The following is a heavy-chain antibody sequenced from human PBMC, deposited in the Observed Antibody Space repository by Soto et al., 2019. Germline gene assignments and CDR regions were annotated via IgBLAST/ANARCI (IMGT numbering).Heavy chain of an antibody. V-gene: IGHV3-30*18. J-gene: IGHJ1*01. Sequence: QVQLVESGGGVVQPGRSLILSCAASGFTFSYYGMHWVRQAPGKGLEWVAVISYDGSNKYYADSVKGRFTISRDNSKNTLCLQMNSLRAEDTAIYYCAKDYYDSSGPTGYFQHWGQGTLVTVSS. CDR2: ISYDGSNK. CDR1: GFTFSYYG. D-gene: IGHD3-22*01. CDR3: AKDYYDSSGPTGYFQH.